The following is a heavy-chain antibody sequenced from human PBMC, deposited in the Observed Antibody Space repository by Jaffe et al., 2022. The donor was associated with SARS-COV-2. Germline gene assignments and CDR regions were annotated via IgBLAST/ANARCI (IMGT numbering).Heavy chain of an antibody. V-gene: IGHV3-33*01. D-gene: IGHD6-19*01. J-gene: IGHJ3*02. Sequence: QVQLVESGGGVVQPGRSLRLSCAASGFTFSSYGMHWVRQAPGKGLEWVAVIWYDGSNKYYADSVKGRFTISRDNSKNTLYLQMNSLRAEDTAVYYCARGRKWLGSIDAFDIWGQGTMVTVSS. CDR1: GFTFSSYG. CDR2: IWYDGSNK. CDR3: ARGRKWLGSIDAFDI.